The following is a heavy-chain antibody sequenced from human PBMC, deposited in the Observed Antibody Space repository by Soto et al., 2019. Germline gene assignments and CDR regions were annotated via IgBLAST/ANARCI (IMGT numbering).Heavy chain of an antibody. J-gene: IGHJ5*02. Sequence: QVQLQQWGGGLFKPAETLSLNCTVSGGSFIGYLYNWIRQAPGRGPEWIAEINSGGITKYNPSLTIQLNLSVDTSKKHFSQTLKSLAAADTAIYYCAPNPRLLVPWGQGSLVIVSS. V-gene: IGHV4-34*01. CDR2: INSGGIT. D-gene: IGHD2-8*02. CDR3: APNPRLLVP. CDR1: GGSFIGYL.